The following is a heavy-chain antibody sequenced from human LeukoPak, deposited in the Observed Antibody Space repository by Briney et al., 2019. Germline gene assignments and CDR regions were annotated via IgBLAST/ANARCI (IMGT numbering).Heavy chain of an antibody. Sequence: SETLSLTCTVSGGSISSGSYYWSWIRQPAGKGLEWIGRIYTSGSTNYNPSPKSRVTISVDTSKNQFSLKLSSVTAADTAVYYCASVHTYYYYMDVWGKGTTVTVSS. CDR3: ASVHTYYYYMDV. J-gene: IGHJ6*03. V-gene: IGHV4-61*02. CDR2: IYTSGST. CDR1: GGSISSGSYY.